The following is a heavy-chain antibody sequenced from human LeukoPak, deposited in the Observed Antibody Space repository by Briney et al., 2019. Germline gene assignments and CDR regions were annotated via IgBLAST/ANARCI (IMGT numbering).Heavy chain of an antibody. D-gene: IGHD3-3*01. CDR3: ARFPRYDFWN. V-gene: IGHV4-39*01. J-gene: IGHJ4*02. CDR2: IYYSGNT. Sequence: SETLSLTCTVSGGSISSSSYCWGWIRQPPGKGLEWIGSIYYSGNTYYNPSLKSRVTISVDTSKNQFSLKLSSMTAADTAVYYCARFPRYDFWNWGQGTLVTVSS. CDR1: GGSISSSSYC.